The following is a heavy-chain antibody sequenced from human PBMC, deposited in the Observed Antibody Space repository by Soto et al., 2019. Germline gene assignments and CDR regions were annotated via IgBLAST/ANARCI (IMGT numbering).Heavy chain of an antibody. Sequence: GGSLRLSCAASGFTFSSYSMHWVRQAPGKGLEWVAVIWYDGSNKYYADSVKGRFTISRDNSKNTLYLQMNSLRAEDTAVYHCATGYSSGWYVSYLDYWGQGTLVTVSS. CDR1: GFTFSSYS. CDR3: ATGYSSGWYVSYLDY. CDR2: IWYDGSNK. J-gene: IGHJ4*02. V-gene: IGHV3-33*01. D-gene: IGHD6-19*01.